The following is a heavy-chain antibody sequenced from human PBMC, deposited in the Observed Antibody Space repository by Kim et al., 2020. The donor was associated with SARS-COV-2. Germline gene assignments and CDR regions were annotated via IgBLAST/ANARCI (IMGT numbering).Heavy chain of an antibody. Sequence: SVKGRFTISRDDSKSIAYLQMNSLKTEDTAVYYCIRDLRYSSSWYPVADYWGQGTLVTVSS. D-gene: IGHD6-13*01. J-gene: IGHJ4*02. V-gene: IGHV3-49*02. CDR3: IRDLRYSSSWYPVADY.